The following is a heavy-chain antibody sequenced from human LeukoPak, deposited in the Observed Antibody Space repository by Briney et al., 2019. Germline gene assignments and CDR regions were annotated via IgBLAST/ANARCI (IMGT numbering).Heavy chain of an antibody. CDR2: IYYSGST. CDR3: ARLSSNSFYYYYGMDV. CDR1: GGSISSYY. D-gene: IGHD4-23*01. J-gene: IGHJ6*02. Sequence: PSETPSLTCTVSGGSISSYYWSWIRQPPGKGLEWIGYIYYSGSTNYSPSLKSRVTISVDTSKNQFSLKLSSVTAADTAVYYCARLSSNSFYYYYGMDVWGQGTTVTVSS. V-gene: IGHV4-59*08.